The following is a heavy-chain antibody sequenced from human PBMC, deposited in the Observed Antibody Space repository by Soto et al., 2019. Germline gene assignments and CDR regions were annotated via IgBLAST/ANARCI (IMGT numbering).Heavy chain of an antibody. CDR3: AKEKGVDCSGGSCYSWWPENDY. CDR2: ISYDGSNK. V-gene: IGHV3-30*18. CDR1: GFTFSSYG. D-gene: IGHD2-15*01. Sequence: QVQLVESGGGVVQPGRSLRLSCAASGFTFSSYGMHWVRQAPGKGLEWVAVISYDGSNKYYADSVKGRFTISRDNSKNTLYLQMNSLRAEDTAVYDCAKEKGVDCSGGSCYSWWPENDYWGQGTLVTVSS. J-gene: IGHJ4*02.